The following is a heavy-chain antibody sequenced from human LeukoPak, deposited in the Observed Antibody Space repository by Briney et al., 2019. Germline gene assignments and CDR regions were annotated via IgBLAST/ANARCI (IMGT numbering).Heavy chain of an antibody. Sequence: GGSLRLSCAASGFTFSSYAMHWVRQAPGKGLEWAAVISYDGSNKYYADSVKGRFTISRDNSKNTLYLQMNSLRAEDTAVYYCARFPDAYSSGDYFDYWGQGTLVTVSS. J-gene: IGHJ4*02. CDR1: GFTFSSYA. CDR3: ARFPDAYSSGDYFDY. V-gene: IGHV3-30-3*01. D-gene: IGHD6-25*01. CDR2: ISYDGSNK.